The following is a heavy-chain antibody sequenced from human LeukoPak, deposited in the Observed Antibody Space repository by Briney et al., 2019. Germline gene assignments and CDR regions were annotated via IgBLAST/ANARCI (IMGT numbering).Heavy chain of an antibody. Sequence: GGSLRLSCAASGFTFRNYWMSWVRQAPGKGLEWVANIKQDGSLKYYVDSLKGRFTISRGNAKTSVYLQMSSLRAEDTAVYFCARIGYSSSSFDYWGQGTLVTVSP. V-gene: IGHV3-7*01. CDR1: GFTFRNYW. CDR2: IKQDGSLK. CDR3: ARIGYSSSSFDY. J-gene: IGHJ4*02. D-gene: IGHD6-6*01.